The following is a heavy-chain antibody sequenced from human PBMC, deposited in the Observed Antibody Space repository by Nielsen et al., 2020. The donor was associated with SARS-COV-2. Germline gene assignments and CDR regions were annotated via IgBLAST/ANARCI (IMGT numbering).Heavy chain of an antibody. CDR2: IGDDGTGI. Sequence: GGSLRLSCAASGFTFSSYGIHWVRQAPGKGLEWVSVIGDDGTGINYANSVKGRFTISRDNSKNTLYLQMNSLRAEDTAVYYCAKARAGRYPQSRILDNWAQGTLVTVSA. D-gene: IGHD2-21*01. J-gene: IGHJ4*02. V-gene: IGHV3-NL1*01. CDR3: AKARAGRYPQSRILDN. CDR1: GFTFSSYG.